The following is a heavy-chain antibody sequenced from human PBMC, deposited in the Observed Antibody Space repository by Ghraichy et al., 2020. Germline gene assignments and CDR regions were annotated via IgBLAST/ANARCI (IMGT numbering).Heavy chain of an antibody. V-gene: IGHV3-23*01. Sequence: GGSLRLSCAASGFTFSKYALNWVRQAPGKGLEWVSTITGSGGSTYYADSVKGRFTISRDNSKNTLYLQMSSLRAEDTAVYYCAKHIGYSSSFFDFWGQGTLVTVSS. J-gene: IGHJ4*02. D-gene: IGHD6-6*01. CDR2: ITGSGGST. CDR3: AKHIGYSSSFFDF. CDR1: GFTFSKYA.